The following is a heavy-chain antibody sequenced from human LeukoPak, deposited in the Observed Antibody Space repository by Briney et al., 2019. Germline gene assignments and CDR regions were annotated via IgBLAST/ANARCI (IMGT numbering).Heavy chain of an antibody. J-gene: IGHJ4*02. Sequence: PGGSLRLSCVASGFTFSSYGMNWVRQAPGKGLEWVSYIGSSSSTTYYADSVKGRFTISRDNSKNTLYLQMNSLRAEDTAAYYCARDNEAGVPAAISLLLDYWGQGTLVTVSS. CDR3: ARDNEAGVPAAISLLLDY. CDR1: GFTFSSYG. V-gene: IGHV3-48*01. D-gene: IGHD2-2*02. CDR2: IGSSSSTT.